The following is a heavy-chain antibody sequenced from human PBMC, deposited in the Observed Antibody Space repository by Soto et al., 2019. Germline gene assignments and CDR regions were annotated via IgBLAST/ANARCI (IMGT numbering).Heavy chain of an antibody. Sequence: ASVKVSCKASGYTFTIYGISWVRQAPGQGLEWMGWISAYNGNTNYAQKLQGSVTMTTDTSTSTAYMELRSLRSDDTAVYYCARDLTTATTGDAFDIWGQGTMVTVSS. J-gene: IGHJ3*02. CDR2: ISAYNGNT. V-gene: IGHV1-18*01. CDR1: GYTFTIYG. CDR3: ARDLTTATTGDAFDI. D-gene: IGHD4-17*01.